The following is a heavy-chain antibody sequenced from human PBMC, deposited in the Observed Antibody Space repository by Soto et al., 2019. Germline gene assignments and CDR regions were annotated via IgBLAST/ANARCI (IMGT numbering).Heavy chain of an antibody. V-gene: IGHV1-69*01. Sequence: QVQLVQSGAEVKRPGSSVKVSCKASGGTFTSQAINWVRQAPGQGLEWMGGIIPFFKGIHYAQKFQGRVTITADDSTSTAYMDLSDLRSEETAVFYCARDVPLNYYDGTYYYYAMDVWGQGTTVTVSS. CDR1: GGTFTSQA. CDR2: IIPFFKGI. D-gene: IGHD3-3*01. J-gene: IGHJ6*02. CDR3: ARDVPLNYYDGTYYYYAMDV.